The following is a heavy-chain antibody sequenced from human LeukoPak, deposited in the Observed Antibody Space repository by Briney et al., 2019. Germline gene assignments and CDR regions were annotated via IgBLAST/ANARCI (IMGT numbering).Heavy chain of an antibody. CDR2: INPNSGDT. J-gene: IGHJ4*02. Sequence: GASVKVSCKASGYTFTRYYMHWVRQAPGQGLDWMGWINPNSGDTDYAQKFQGRVTMTRDTSISTAYMDLSRLRSDDTAIYYCARLRGNGFDYWGQGTLVTVSS. V-gene: IGHV1-2*02. D-gene: IGHD4-23*01. CDR3: ARLRGNGFDY. CDR1: GYTFTRYY.